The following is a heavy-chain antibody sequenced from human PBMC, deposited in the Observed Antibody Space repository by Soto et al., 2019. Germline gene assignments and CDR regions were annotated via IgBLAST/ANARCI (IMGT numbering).Heavy chain of an antibody. J-gene: IGHJ4*02. CDR2: IYYSGTS. V-gene: IGHV4-39*01. Sequence: PSETLSLTCTFSGGSISTSAYYLGWIRQPPGKGLEWIGTIYYSGTSYHNPSLKSRVTISVDTSKNQFSLTLTSVTAADTAVYYCASRVEGLYSGNDRYYFDYWGQGTLVTVSS. D-gene: IGHD5-12*01. CDR3: ASRVEGLYSGNDRYYFDY. CDR1: GGSISTSAYY.